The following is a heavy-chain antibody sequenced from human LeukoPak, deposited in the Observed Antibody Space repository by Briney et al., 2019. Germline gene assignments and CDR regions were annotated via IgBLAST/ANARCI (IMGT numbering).Heavy chain of an antibody. J-gene: IGHJ4*02. CDR2: IYYSGSS. Sequence: SETLSLTCTVSGGSISSSSYYWGWIRQPPGKGLEWIGSIYYSGSSYYNPSLKSRVTISVDTSKNQFSLKLSSVTAADTAVYYCARRSLRESLFDYWGQGTLVTVSS. CDR1: GGSISSSSYY. CDR3: ARRSLRESLFDY. V-gene: IGHV4-39*01. D-gene: IGHD5-12*01.